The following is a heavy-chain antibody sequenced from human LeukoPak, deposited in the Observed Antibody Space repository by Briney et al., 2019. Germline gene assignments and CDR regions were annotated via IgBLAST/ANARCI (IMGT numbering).Heavy chain of an antibody. J-gene: IGHJ4*02. D-gene: IGHD3-10*01. CDR3: ARDRSPGVVRGAYFDS. CDR1: GGSITTYY. Sequence: PSETLSLTCTVSGGSITTYYWSWIRQPAGKGLEWIGRIYTSGSTNYNPSLKSRVTMSVDTSKNQFSLKLSSVTAADTAVYYCARDRSPGVVRGAYFDSWGQGTLVTVSS. V-gene: IGHV4-4*07. CDR2: IYTSGST.